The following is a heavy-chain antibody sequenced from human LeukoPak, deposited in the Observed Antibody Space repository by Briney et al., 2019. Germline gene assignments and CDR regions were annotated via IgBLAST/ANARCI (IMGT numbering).Heavy chain of an antibody. CDR2: MNPNSGNT. D-gene: IGHD3-22*01. J-gene: IGHJ4*02. Sequence: ASVKVSCKASGYTFTSYDINWVRQATGQGLEWMGWMNPNSGNTGYAQKFQGRVTMTRNTSIGTAYMELSSLRSEDTAVYYCARGRPYDSSGYYLADYWGQGTLVTVSS. CDR1: GYTFTSYD. V-gene: IGHV1-8*01. CDR3: ARGRPYDSSGYYLADY.